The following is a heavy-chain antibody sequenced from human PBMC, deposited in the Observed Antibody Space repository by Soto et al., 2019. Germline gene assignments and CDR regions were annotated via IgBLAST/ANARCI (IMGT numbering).Heavy chain of an antibody. CDR2: ISGSGGRT. CDR3: AKAYRGIVATIGMDV. J-gene: IGHJ6*04. V-gene: IGHV3-23*01. D-gene: IGHD5-12*01. Sequence: GGSLRLSCAASGFTFSSYAMSWVRQAPGKGLEWVSAISGSGGRTYYADSVKGRFTISRDNSKNTLYLQMNSLRAEDTAVYYCAKAYRGIVATIGMDVWGKGTTVTVSS. CDR1: GFTFSSYA.